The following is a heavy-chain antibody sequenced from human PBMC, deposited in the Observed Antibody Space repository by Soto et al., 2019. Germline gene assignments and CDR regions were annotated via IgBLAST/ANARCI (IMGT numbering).Heavy chain of an antibody. D-gene: IGHD2-8*01. CDR3: ARGDSTDCSNGVCSFFYNHDMDV. CDR1: GYSLTNYH. J-gene: IGHJ6*02. V-gene: IGHV1-2*04. CDR2: INPKSGGT. Sequence: ASVKLSCKASGYSLTNYHIHRVLQAPRQGIEWLGRINPKSGGTSTAQKFQGWVTMTTDTSISTASMELTRLTSDDTAIYYCARGDSTDCSNGVCSFFYNHDMDVWG.